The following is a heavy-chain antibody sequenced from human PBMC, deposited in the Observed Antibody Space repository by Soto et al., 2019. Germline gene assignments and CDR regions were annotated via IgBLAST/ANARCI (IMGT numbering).Heavy chain of an antibody. CDR3: TTDTLMTTVTTLNY. D-gene: IGHD4-17*01. V-gene: IGHV3-15*01. J-gene: IGHJ4*02. CDR2: IKSKTDGGTT. CDR1: GFNFRSYS. Sequence: PVGSLILSCAASGFNFRSYSMSWVRQDPGKGLEWVGRIKSKTDGGTTDYAAPVKGRFTISRDDSKNTLYLQMNSLKTEDTAVYYCTTDTLMTTVTTLNYWGQGTLVTVSS.